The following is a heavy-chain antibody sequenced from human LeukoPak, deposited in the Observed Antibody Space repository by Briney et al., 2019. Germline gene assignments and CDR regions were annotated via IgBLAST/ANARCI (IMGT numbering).Heavy chain of an antibody. D-gene: IGHD6-19*01. CDR2: IIPIFGTA. Sequence: ASVKVSCKASGGTFSSYAISWVRQAPGQGLEWMGGIIPIFGTANYAQKFQGRVTITADESTSTAYMELSSLRSEDTAVYYCARDLDSSGWYKEGTPRGPSDYWGQGTLVTVSS. CDR1: GGTFSSYA. J-gene: IGHJ4*02. CDR3: ARDLDSSGWYKEGTPRGPSDY. V-gene: IGHV1-69*13.